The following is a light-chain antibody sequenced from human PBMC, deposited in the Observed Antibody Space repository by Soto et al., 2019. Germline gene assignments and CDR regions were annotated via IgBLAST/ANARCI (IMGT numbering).Light chain of an antibody. CDR1: SSNIGAGYP. V-gene: IGLV1-40*01. J-gene: IGLJ3*02. CDR3: QSYDSSLSGWV. CDR2: GNT. Sequence: QSVLTQPPSVSGAPGQRVTVSCIGSSSNIGAGYPVHWCQQLPGTAPQLLIYGNTNRPSGVPDRFSGSKSGTSASLAITGLQAEDEADYYCQSYDSSLSGWVFGGGTKVTVL.